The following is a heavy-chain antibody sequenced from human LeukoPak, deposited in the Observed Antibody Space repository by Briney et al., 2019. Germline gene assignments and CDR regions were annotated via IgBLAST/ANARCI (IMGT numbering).Heavy chain of an antibody. Sequence: SQTLSLTCAISGDSVSGSPAVWNWIRQSPARGLEWLGRAYYRSKWNIDYAEFVTGRIVITPDTSKTQFSLHLNSVTPEDTAVYFCARGSVRGSTNFDYWGQGTLVTVSS. CDR2: AYYRSKWNI. CDR3: ARGSVRGSTNFDY. J-gene: IGHJ4*02. CDR1: GDSVSGSPAV. D-gene: IGHD3-10*01. V-gene: IGHV6-1*01.